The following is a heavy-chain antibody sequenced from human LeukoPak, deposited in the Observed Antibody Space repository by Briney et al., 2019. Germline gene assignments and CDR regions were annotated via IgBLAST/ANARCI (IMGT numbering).Heavy chain of an antibody. D-gene: IGHD3-10*01. V-gene: IGHV3-23*01. CDR2: ISGSSSST. J-gene: IGHJ4*02. Sequence: GGSLRLSCAASGFTFSSYGMSWVRQTPGKGLEWVSGISGSSSSTYYIDSVKGRFTISRDNSKNALYLQMSSLRVEDTAVYYCAKTRGAYAYGSLEYWGQGNLVTVSS. CDR1: GFTFSSYG. CDR3: AKTRGAYAYGSLEY.